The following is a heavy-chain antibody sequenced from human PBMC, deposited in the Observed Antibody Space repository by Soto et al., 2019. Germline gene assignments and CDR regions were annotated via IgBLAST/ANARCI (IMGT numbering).Heavy chain of an antibody. Sequence: GESLKISCKGSGYSFTSCWIGWVRQMPGKGLEWMGIIYPGDSDTRYSPSFQGQVTISADKSISTAYLQWSSLKASDTAMYYCARDVIAAAPPYYYYGMDVWGQGTTVTVSS. D-gene: IGHD6-25*01. CDR2: IYPGDSDT. J-gene: IGHJ6*02. V-gene: IGHV5-51*01. CDR1: GYSFTSCW. CDR3: ARDVIAAAPPYYYYGMDV.